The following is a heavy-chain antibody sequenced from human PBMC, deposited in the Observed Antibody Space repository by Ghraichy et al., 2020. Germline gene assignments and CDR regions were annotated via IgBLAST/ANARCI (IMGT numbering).Heavy chain of an antibody. CDR1: GGSFSGYY. D-gene: IGHD2-15*01. V-gene: IGHV4-34*01. CDR3: ARGWDIVVVVAATPWWFDP. J-gene: IGHJ5*02. CDR2: INHSGST. Sequence: SQTISLTCAVYGGSFSGYYWSWIRQPPGKGLEWIGEINHSGSTNYNPSLKSRVTISVDTSKNQFSLKLSSVTAADTAVYYCARGWDIVVVVAATPWWFDPWGQGTLVTVSS.